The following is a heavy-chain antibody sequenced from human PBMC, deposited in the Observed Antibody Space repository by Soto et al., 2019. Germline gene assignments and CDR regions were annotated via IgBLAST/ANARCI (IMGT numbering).Heavy chain of an antibody. CDR1: GGTFSSYA. Sequence: QVQLVQSGAEVKKPGSSVKVSCKASGGTFSSYAISWVRQAPGQGLEWMGGIIPIFGTANYAQKFQGRVTITADKSTSTADMELSSLRSEDTAVYYCARGGTNIVVVPAPHYYYYYGMDVWGQGTTVTVSS. D-gene: IGHD2-2*01. J-gene: IGHJ6*02. CDR2: IIPIFGTA. CDR3: ARGGTNIVVVPAPHYYYYYGMDV. V-gene: IGHV1-69*06.